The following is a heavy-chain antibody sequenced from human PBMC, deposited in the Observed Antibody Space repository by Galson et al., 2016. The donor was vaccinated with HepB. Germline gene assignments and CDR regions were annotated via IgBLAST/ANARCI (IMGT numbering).Heavy chain of an antibody. CDR3: ARVELGGYQL. CDR1: GFAFINYE. D-gene: IGHD2-2*01. CDR2: ISSSGNTI. Sequence: SLRLSCAPSGFAFINYEMTWVRQAPGQGLEWISYISSSGNTIYDADSVQGRFIISRDNAENSLFLQMNNLRAEDTAVYFCARVELGGYQLWGQGTTVTVSS. V-gene: IGHV3-48*03. J-gene: IGHJ6*02.